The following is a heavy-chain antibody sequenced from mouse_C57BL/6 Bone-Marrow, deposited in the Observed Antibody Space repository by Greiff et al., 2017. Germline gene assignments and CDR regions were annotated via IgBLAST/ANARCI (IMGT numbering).Heavy chain of an antibody. V-gene: IGHV1-82*01. CDR3: ARYPINYSDV. J-gene: IGHJ1*03. CDR1: GYAFSSSW. D-gene: IGHD1-1*01. Sequence: QVQLQQPGPELVKPGASVKISCQASGYAFSSSWMNWVKQRPGKGLEWIGRIYPGDGDTNYNGKFTGKATLTADKSSSTAYMQLSSLTSEDSAVYFCARYPINYSDVWGTGTTVTVSS. CDR2: IYPGDGDT.